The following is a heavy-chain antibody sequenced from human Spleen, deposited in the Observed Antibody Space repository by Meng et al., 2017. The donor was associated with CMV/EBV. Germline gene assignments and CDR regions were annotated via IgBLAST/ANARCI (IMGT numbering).Heavy chain of an antibody. D-gene: IGHD2-2*01. CDR3: ARVTEYGGNCFDS. J-gene: IGHJ4*02. V-gene: IGHV4-4*02. CDR2: VYHSGYT. CDR1: GTSIRTSNW. Sequence: CAVSGTSIRTSNWWSWVRQPPGKGLEWIGEVYHSGYTNYNPSLKSRVTMSVDRSKNQFSLKLNSVTAADTAVYYCARVTEYGGNCFDSWGQGTLVTVSS.